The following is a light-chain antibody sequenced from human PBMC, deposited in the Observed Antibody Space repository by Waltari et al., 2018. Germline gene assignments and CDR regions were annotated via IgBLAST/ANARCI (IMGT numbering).Light chain of an antibody. J-gene: IGKJ2*01. Sequence: EIVFTQSPGTLSLSPGERATLSCRASQTIQRSYLAWYQQKPGQSPKLLIYGASIRATGIPDRFSGSGSGTDFTLTISRLEPEDFAVYYCQQYGSSVLYTFGQGTRLEIK. V-gene: IGKV3-20*01. CDR1: QTIQRSY. CDR3: QQYGSSVLYT. CDR2: GAS.